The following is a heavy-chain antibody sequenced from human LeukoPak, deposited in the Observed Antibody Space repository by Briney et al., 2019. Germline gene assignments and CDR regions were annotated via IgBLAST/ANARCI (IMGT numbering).Heavy chain of an antibody. Sequence: GRSLRLSCAASGFTFDDYAMHWVRQAPGKGLEWVSGISWNSGSIGYADSVKGRFTISRDNAKNSLYLQMNSLRAEDTALYYCAKDTSMTFRYFDLWGRGTLVTVSS. CDR1: GFTFDDYA. V-gene: IGHV3-9*01. D-gene: IGHD2/OR15-2a*01. CDR2: ISWNSGSI. CDR3: AKDTSMTFRYFDL. J-gene: IGHJ2*01.